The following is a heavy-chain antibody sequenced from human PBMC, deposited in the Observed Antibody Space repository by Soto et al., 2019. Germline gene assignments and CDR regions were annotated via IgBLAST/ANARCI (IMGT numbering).Heavy chain of an antibody. J-gene: IGHJ4*02. V-gene: IGHV5-51*01. CDR3: ARGGVSTRTFDY. Sequence: GESLKISCKGSGYNFAGYWNAWVRQMPGKGLELMGIIYPSDSDTRYRPSFQGQVTISADKSISSAYLQWSSLRASDTAMYYCARGGVSTRTFDYWGQGTPVTVYS. D-gene: IGHD3-3*01. CDR2: IYPSDSDT. CDR1: GYNFAGYW.